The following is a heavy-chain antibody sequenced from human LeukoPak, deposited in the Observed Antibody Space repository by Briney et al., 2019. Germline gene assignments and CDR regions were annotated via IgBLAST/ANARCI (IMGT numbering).Heavy chain of an antibody. D-gene: IGHD2-8*02. J-gene: IGHJ4*02. CDR1: GFTFSDYD. CDR3: ARVAQERAGGVCYFDY. CDR2: IGTAGDT. Sequence: PGGSLRLSCAASGFTFSDYDMHWVRQATGKGLEWVSAIGTAGDTYYTGSVKGRFTISRENAKNSLYLQMNSLRAGDTAVYYCARVAQERAGGVCYFDYWGQGTLVTVSS. V-gene: IGHV3-13*01.